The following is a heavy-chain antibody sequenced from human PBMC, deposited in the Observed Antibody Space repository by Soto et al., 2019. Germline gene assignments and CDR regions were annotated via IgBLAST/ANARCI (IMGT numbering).Heavy chain of an antibody. Sequence: SETLSLTCTVSGGSISSSSYYWGWIRQPPGKGLEWIGSIYYSGSTYYNPSLKSRVTISVDTSKNQFSLKLSSVTAADTAVYYCAGHGSDNTLYDVWSGSYYYYGMDVWGQGTTVTVSS. V-gene: IGHV4-39*01. J-gene: IGHJ6*02. CDR1: GGSISSSSYY. D-gene: IGHD3-3*01. CDR2: IYYSGST. CDR3: AGHGSDNTLYDVWSGSYYYYGMDV.